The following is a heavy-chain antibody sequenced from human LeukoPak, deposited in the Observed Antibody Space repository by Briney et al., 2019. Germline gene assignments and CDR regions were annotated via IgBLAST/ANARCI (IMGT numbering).Heavy chain of an antibody. D-gene: IGHD3-22*01. CDR1: GFTFSSYS. CDR2: ISSRSTYI. CDR3: ARDQNDSSGYSGGLDY. J-gene: IGHJ4*02. V-gene: IGHV3-21*01. Sequence: PGGSLRLSCAASGFTFSSYSMNWVRQAPGEGLEWVSSISSRSTYIYYADSVKGRFTISRDNAKNSLYLQMNGLRAEDTAVYYCARDQNDSSGYSGGLDYWGQGTLVTVSS.